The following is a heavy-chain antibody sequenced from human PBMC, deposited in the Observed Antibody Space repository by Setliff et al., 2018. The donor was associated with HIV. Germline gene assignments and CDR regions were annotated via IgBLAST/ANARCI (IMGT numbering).Heavy chain of an antibody. D-gene: IGHD1-7*01. CDR3: VKWNYPTS. Sequence: PGESLRLSCAASGFTLSDHWMHWVRQVPGKGLVWVSRTNNDGSITNYADFVKGRFTMSRDSAKNTLYRQMNSLRVEDTAVYYCVKWNYPTSWGQGTLVTVSS. V-gene: IGHV3-74*01. CDR1: GFTLSDHW. J-gene: IGHJ5*02. CDR2: TNNDGSIT.